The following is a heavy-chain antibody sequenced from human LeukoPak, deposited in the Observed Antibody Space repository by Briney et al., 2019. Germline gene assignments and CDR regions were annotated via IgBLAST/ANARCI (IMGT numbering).Heavy chain of an antibody. Sequence: PSETLSLTCAVYGGSFSGYYWSWIRQPPGKGLEWIGEINHSGSTNYNPSLKSRVTISVDTSKHQFSLKLSSVTAPDTAVYYCARGNVAAGNAIDYWGQGTLVTVPS. CDR3: ARGNVAAGNAIDY. D-gene: IGHD6-13*01. J-gene: IGHJ4*02. CDR2: INHSGST. CDR1: GGSFSGYY. V-gene: IGHV4-34*01.